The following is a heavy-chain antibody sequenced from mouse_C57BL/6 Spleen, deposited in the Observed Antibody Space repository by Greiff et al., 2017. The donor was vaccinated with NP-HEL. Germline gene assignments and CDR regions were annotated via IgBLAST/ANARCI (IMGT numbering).Heavy chain of an antibody. Sequence: EVKLMESGGGLVQPGESLKLSCESNEYEFPSHDMSWVRKTPEKRLELVAAINSDGGSTYYPDTMERRFIISRDNTKKTLYLQMSSLRSEDTALYYCARQATAQAHYFDYWGQGTTLTVSS. CDR1: EYEFPSHD. CDR3: ARQATAQAHYFDY. CDR2: INSDGGST. D-gene: IGHD3-2*02. V-gene: IGHV5-2*01. J-gene: IGHJ2*01.